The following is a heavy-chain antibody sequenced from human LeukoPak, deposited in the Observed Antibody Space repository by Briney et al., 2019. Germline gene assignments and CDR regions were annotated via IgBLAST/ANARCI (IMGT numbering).Heavy chain of an antibody. CDR3: ASGDYDSSGYYYLSRDY. D-gene: IGHD3-22*01. CDR2: ISYDGSNK. Sequence: GGSLRLSCAASGFTFSSYGMHWVRQAPGKGLEWVAVISYDGSNKYYADSVQGRFTISRDNAKNTLYPQMNSLRAEDTAVYYCASGDYDSSGYYYLSRDYWGQGTLVTVSS. CDR1: GFTFSSYG. V-gene: IGHV3-30*03. J-gene: IGHJ4*02.